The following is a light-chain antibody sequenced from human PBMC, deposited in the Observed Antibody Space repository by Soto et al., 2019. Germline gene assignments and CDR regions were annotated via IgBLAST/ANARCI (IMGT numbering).Light chain of an antibody. V-gene: IGLV1-40*01. Sequence: QSVLTQPPSVSGAPGQRVTISCTANSSNIGADYDVHWYQHLPGTAPKLLIYGNINRPSGVPDRFSGSKSGTSASLAITGLQAEDEADYYCQSYDNSPGAYVVFGGGTKLTVL. CDR2: GNI. CDR1: SSNIGADYD. J-gene: IGLJ2*01. CDR3: QSYDNSPGAYVV.